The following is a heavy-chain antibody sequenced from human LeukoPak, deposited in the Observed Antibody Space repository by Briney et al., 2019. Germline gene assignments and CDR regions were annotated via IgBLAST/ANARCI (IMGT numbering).Heavy chain of an antibody. CDR2: IYSGGST. CDR3: ARVDGYNFDAFDI. CDR1: GFTVSSNY. D-gene: IGHD1-1*01. V-gene: IGHV3-53*01. J-gene: IGHJ3*02. Sequence: GGSLTLSCAASGFTVSSNYMSWVRQAPGKGLEWISVIYSGGSTNYAGSVKGRFTISRDNSKKTLYLQMNSLRAEDTAVYYCARVDGYNFDAFDIWGQGTMVTASS.